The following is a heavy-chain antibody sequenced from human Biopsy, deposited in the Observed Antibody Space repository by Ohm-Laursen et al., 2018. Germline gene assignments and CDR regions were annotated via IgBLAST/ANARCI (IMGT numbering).Heavy chain of an antibody. CDR2: VWYDGINN. Sequence: SLRLSCAASGFTFSSFGMHWVRQAPGKGLEWVAVVWYDGINNFYADSVEGRFTISRDNFKNTVYLKMNSLRPEDTAVYYCARDLGNLRGVMFYLDSWGQGTLVSVSS. CDR1: GFTFSSFG. CDR3: ARDLGNLRGVMFYLDS. J-gene: IGHJ4*02. D-gene: IGHD3-16*01. V-gene: IGHV3-33*01.